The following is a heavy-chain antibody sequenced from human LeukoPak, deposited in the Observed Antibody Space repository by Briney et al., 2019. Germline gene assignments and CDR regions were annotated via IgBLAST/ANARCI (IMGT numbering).Heavy chain of an antibody. Sequence: PGGSLRLSCAASGFTFSSYSMNWVRQAPGKGLEWVSVIFSGDKTYYVDSVKGRFTISRDNSKNTLYLQMNSLRAEDTAIYYCEGWRRLDAFDIWGQGTMVTVSS. V-gene: IGHV3-66*01. CDR3: EGWRRLDAFDI. D-gene: IGHD5-12*01. J-gene: IGHJ3*02. CDR1: GFTFSSYS. CDR2: IFSGDKT.